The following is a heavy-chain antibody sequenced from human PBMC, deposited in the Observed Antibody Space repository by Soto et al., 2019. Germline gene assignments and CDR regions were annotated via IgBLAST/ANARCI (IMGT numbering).Heavy chain of an antibody. D-gene: IGHD3-22*01. CDR1: GGSTSSGGYY. CDR3: ARGHSSPYFDS. CDR2: VYYSGST. J-gene: IGHJ4*02. V-gene: IGHV4-31*03. Sequence: SETLSLTCTVSGGSTSSGGYYWSWIRQHPGKGLEWIGYVYYSGSTYYNPSLKSRVTISGDTSKNQFSLKVSSVTAADTAVYYCARGHSSPYFDSWGQGTLVTVSS.